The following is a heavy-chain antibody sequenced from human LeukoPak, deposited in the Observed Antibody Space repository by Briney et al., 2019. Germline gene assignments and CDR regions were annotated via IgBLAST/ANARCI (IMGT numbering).Heavy chain of an antibody. V-gene: IGHV4-59*01. CDR3: ASLTTADAFDI. D-gene: IGHD2/OR15-2a*01. CDR2: ISDSGST. Sequence: SETLSLTCTVSGRSISIYYGRWIRQPPGEGREWIGYISDSGSTKYNPSLKSRVTISVDTSKNQFSLKLSSVTAADTAVYYCASLTTADAFDIWGQGTMVTVSS. CDR1: GRSISIYY. J-gene: IGHJ3*02.